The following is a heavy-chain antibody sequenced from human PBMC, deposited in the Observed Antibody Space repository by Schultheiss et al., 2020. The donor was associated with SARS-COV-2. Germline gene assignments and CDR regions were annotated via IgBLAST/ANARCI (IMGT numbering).Heavy chain of an antibody. D-gene: IGHD2-2*03. J-gene: IGHJ3*02. CDR3: AKGMDIVVVPAALDAFDI. V-gene: IGHV3-30*18. CDR2: ISYDGSNK. CDR1: GFTFSSYG. Sequence: GGSLRLSCAASGFTFSSYGMHWVRQAPGKGLEWVAVISYDGSNKYYADSVKGRFTISRDNSKNTLYLQMNSLRAEDTAVYYCAKGMDIVVVPAALDAFDIWCQGTMVTVAS.